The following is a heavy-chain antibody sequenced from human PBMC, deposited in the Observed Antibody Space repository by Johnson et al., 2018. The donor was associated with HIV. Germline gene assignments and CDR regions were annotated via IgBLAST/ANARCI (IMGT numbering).Heavy chain of an antibody. D-gene: IGHD6-25*01. J-gene: IGHJ3*02. Sequence: QVQVVESGGGVVQPGGSLRLSCAASGFTFSSFAMHWVRQSPGKGLEWVAAIWYDGSNEYYADSVKGRFTISRDNSKNTVFLQMNSLRAEETALYYCAKLSDNDGFESWGQGTMVAVSS. CDR3: AKLSDNDGFES. CDR2: IWYDGSNE. V-gene: IGHV3-33*06. CDR1: GFTFSSFA.